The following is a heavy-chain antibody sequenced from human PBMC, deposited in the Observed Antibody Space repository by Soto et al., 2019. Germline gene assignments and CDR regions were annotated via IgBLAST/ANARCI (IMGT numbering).Heavy chain of an antibody. D-gene: IGHD5-12*01. CDR2: ISSSSSFR. J-gene: IGHJ1*01. CDR3: ARLAPGRDGYNLDFQH. Sequence: GGSLRLSCAASGFTFSTYAMNWVRQAPGKGLEWVSSISSSSSFRYYADSVKGRFTISRDNAKNSLYLQMNSLRAQDTAVYYCARLAPGRDGYNLDFQHWGQGTLVTVSS. V-gene: IGHV3-21*04. CDR1: GFTFSTYA.